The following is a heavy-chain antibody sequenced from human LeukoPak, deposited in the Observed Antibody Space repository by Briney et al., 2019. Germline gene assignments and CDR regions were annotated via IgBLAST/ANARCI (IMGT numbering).Heavy chain of an antibody. V-gene: IGHV3-23*01. J-gene: IGHJ4*02. Sequence: GGSLRLSCPASGFTFSSYAMSWVRQAPGKGLEWVSGISGSGGTTYYADSVKGRFTISRDNSKNTLYLQMNSLRAEDTDVYYCAKDLRRRYYDSSGYYPTFDYWGQGTLVTVSS. CDR3: AKDLRRRYYDSSGYYPTFDY. CDR2: ISGSGGTT. D-gene: IGHD3-22*01. CDR1: GFTFSSYA.